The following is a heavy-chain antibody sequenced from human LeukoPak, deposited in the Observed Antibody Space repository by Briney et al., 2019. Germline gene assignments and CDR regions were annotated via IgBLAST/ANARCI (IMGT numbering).Heavy chain of an antibody. D-gene: IGHD6-19*01. V-gene: IGHV1-18*01. Sequence: ASVKVSCKASSYTFSSYGISWVRQAPGQGLEWMGWISAYNGNTNYAQKLQGRVTMTTDTSTSTAYMELRSLTSDGTAVYYCARGVAVAAPIDYWGQGTLVTVSS. CDR2: ISAYNGNT. CDR1: SYTFSSYG. CDR3: ARGVAVAAPIDY. J-gene: IGHJ4*02.